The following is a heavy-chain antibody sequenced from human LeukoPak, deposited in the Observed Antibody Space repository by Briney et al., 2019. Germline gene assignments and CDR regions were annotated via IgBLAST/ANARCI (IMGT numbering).Heavy chain of an antibody. V-gene: IGHV3-11*01. CDR1: GFTFSDYY. CDR3: AKGVAVAIAFDY. CDR2: ISSSGSTI. J-gene: IGHJ4*02. Sequence: GGSLRLSCAASGFTFSDYYMSWIRQAPGKGLEWVSYISSSGSTIYYADSVKGRFTISRDNSKNTLYLQMNSLRAEDTAVYYCAKGVAVAIAFDYWGQGTLVTVSS. D-gene: IGHD6-19*01.